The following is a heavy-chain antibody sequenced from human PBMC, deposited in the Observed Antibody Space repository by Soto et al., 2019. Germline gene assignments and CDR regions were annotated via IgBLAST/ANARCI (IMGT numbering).Heavy chain of an antibody. Sequence: TSETLSLTCTVSGGSISSYYWSWIRQPPGKGLEWIGYIYYSGSTNYNPSLKSRVTISVDTSKNQFSLKLSSVTAADTAVYYCARCPFHYDYGHLAYYYYFMDVWGKGTTVTVSS. CDR3: ARCPFHYDYGHLAYYYYFMDV. J-gene: IGHJ6*03. D-gene: IGHD3-16*01. V-gene: IGHV4-59*08. CDR1: GGSISSYY. CDR2: IYYSGST.